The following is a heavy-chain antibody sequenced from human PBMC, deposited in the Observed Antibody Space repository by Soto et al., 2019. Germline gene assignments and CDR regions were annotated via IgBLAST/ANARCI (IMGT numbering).Heavy chain of an antibody. J-gene: IGHJ6*02. D-gene: IGHD3-3*01. CDR2: IYYSGST. Sequence: QVQLQESGPGLVKPSQTLSLTCTVSGGSISSGGYYWSWIRQHPGKGLEWIGYIYYSGSTEYNPSLKCRVTISVDTSKNQFSLKLSSVTAADTAVYYCARDLVHYDSWGGMDVWGQGTTVTVSS. V-gene: IGHV4-31*03. CDR3: ARDLVHYDSWGGMDV. CDR1: GGSISSGGYY.